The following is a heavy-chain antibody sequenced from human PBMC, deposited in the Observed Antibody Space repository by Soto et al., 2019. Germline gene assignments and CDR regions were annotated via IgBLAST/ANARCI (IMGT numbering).Heavy chain of an antibody. D-gene: IGHD1-26*01. Sequence: GGSLRLSCAASGFTFSDHYMDWVRQAPGKGLEWVGRSRKKANSYSTEYAASVKGRFTISRDDSRNSVYLQMNSLKIEDTAVYYCVRVLKLSGPTSFDYWGQGTLVIVSS. CDR1: GFTFSDHY. CDR2: SRKKANSYST. V-gene: IGHV3-72*01. J-gene: IGHJ4*02. CDR3: VRVLKLSGPTSFDY.